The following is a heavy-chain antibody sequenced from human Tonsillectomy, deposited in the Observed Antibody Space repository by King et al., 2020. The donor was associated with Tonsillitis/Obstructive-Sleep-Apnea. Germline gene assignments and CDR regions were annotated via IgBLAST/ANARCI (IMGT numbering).Heavy chain of an antibody. V-gene: IGHV3-23*04. D-gene: IGHD2-2*01. J-gene: IGHJ3*02. CDR3: SKGYCSSTSCYAFYI. Sequence: VQLVESGGGLVQPGGSLRLSCAASGFTFSSYAMSWVRQAPGKGLEWVSAISGSGGSTYYADSVKGRFNISRENSKNTLYLQMNSLRAEDTAVYYCSKGYCSSTSCYAFYIWGQGTMVTVSS. CDR2: ISGSGGST. CDR1: GFTFSSYA.